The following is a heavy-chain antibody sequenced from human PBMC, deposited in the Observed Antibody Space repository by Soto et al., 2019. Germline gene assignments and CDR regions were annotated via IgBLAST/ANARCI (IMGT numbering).Heavy chain of an antibody. J-gene: IGHJ3*02. CDR2: IYSGGST. CDR1: GFTVSSNY. V-gene: IGHV3-66*01. CDR3: AIAPARLDGSLDAFDI. Sequence: GGSLRLSCAASGFTVSSNYMSWVRQAPGKGLEWVSVIYSGGSTYYADSVKGRFTISRDNSKNTLYLQMNSLRAEDTAVYYCAIAPARLDGSLDAFDIWGQGTMVTVSS. D-gene: IGHD6-19*01.